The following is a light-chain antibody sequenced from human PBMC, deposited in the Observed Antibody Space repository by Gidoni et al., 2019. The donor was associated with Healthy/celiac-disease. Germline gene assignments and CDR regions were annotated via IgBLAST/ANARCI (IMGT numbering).Light chain of an antibody. CDR3: QQSYSTPRT. V-gene: IGKV1-39*01. CDR2: AAS. Sequence: DIQMTQSPSSLSASVGDRVTITCRASQSISSYLNWYQQKQGKAPKLLIYAASSLQSGVPSRFSGRGYGTDFTLTISSLQPEDFATYYCQQSYSTPRTFGQGTKVEIK. J-gene: IGKJ1*01. CDR1: QSISSY.